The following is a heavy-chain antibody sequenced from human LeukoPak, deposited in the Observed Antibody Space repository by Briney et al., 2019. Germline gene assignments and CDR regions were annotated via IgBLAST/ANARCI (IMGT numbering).Heavy chain of an antibody. CDR1: GFTVSGNY. D-gene: IGHD1-26*01. J-gene: IGHJ3*02. CDR3: AREHMGVSAFDI. Sequence: GGSLRLSCAVSGFTVSGNYMSWVRQAPGKGLEWVSLIYSGGTTYYADSVKGRFTISRDNSKNTLYLQMNSLRAEDTAMYYCAREHMGVSAFDIWGQGTMVTVSS. V-gene: IGHV3-53*01. CDR2: IYSGGTT.